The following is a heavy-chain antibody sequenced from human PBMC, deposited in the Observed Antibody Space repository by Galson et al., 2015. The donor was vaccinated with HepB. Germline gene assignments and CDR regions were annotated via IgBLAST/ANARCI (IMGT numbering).Heavy chain of an antibody. J-gene: IGHJ4*02. CDR2: IKSKTDGGTT. CDR3: TTDRRGSCRFDY. V-gene: IGHV3-15*01. D-gene: IGHD1-26*01. CDR1: GFTFSNAW. Sequence: SLRLSCAASGFTFSNAWMSWVRQAPGKGLEWVGRIKSKTDGGTTDYAAPVKGRFTISRDDSKNTLYLQMNSLKTEDTAVYYCTTDRRGSCRFDYWGQGTLVTVSS.